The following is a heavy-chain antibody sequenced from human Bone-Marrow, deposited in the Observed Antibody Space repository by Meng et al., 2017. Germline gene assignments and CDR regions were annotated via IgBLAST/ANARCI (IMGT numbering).Heavy chain of an antibody. V-gene: IGHV4-61*02. J-gene: IGHJ3*02. CDR2: IYTSGGT. CDR1: GGSISSGSYY. Sequence: LRLSCTVSGGSISSGSYYWSWIRQPAGKGLEWIGRIYTSGGTNYNPSPKSRVTISVDTSKNQFSLKLSSVTAADTAVYYCAREGVVVVPAAISAAKDAFDIWGQGTMVTVSS. D-gene: IGHD2-2*01. CDR3: AREGVVVVPAAISAAKDAFDI.